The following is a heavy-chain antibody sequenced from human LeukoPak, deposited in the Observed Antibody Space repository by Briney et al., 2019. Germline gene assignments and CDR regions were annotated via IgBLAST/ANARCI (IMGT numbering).Heavy chain of an antibody. CDR1: GYSFTSYW. Sequence: GESLKISCKGSGYSFTSYWIGWVRQMPGKGLECMGIIYPGDSDTRYSPSLQGQVTISADKSISTAYLQWSSLKASGTAMYYCARLPDSSGYYPFDYWGQGTLVTVSS. CDR2: IYPGDSDT. D-gene: IGHD3-22*01. J-gene: IGHJ4*02. CDR3: ARLPDSSGYYPFDY. V-gene: IGHV5-51*01.